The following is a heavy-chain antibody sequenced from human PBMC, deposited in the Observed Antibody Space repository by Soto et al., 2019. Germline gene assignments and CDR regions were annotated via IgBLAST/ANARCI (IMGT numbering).Heavy chain of an antibody. CDR1: GGSISSGEYF. Sequence: QVQLQESGPGLVKPSQTLSLTCTVSGGSISSGEYFWSWIRQPPGKGMEWIAYIYYSGSTYYNPSRKSIVTISVDTSKNQFSLKLSSVTAADTAVYYCARVLQLWLNAFDIWGQGTMVTVSS. CDR3: ARVLQLWLNAFDI. D-gene: IGHD5-18*01. V-gene: IGHV4-30-4*01. CDR2: IYYSGST. J-gene: IGHJ3*02.